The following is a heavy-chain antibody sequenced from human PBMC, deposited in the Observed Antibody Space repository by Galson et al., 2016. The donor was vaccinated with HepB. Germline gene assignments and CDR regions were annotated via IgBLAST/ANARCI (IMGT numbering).Heavy chain of an antibody. Sequence: LRLSCAASGFTFTTYGMSWVRQAPGKGLEWVAFISGSGGYTNYADSVKGRFTISRDNSKNTVYLLMNSLRAEDTALYYCAKDGSQTAGYMDVWGTGTTVSVSS. D-gene: IGHD3-10*01. CDR1: GFTFTTYG. V-gene: IGHV3-23*01. CDR3: AKDGSQTAGYMDV. J-gene: IGHJ6*03. CDR2: ISGSGGYT.